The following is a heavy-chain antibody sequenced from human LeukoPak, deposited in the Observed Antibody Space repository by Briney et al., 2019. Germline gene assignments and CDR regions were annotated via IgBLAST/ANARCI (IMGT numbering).Heavy chain of an antibody. J-gene: IGHJ4*02. V-gene: IGHV3-7*01. CDR1: GLSFSAHW. D-gene: IGHD6-19*01. Sequence: GESLRLSCAASGLSFSAHWMTWVRQAPGKRLEWVANINEDGGLRYYVDSLKGRFTISRDNTNDSLYLQMISLRVDDTAVYYCARVGKSGWNFDHWGQGTLVTVSS. CDR2: INEDGGLR. CDR3: ARVGKSGWNFDH.